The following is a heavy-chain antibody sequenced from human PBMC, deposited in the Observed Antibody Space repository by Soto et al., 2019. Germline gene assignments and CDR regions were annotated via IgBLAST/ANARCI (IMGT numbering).Heavy chain of an antibody. Sequence: SVKVSCKASGGTFSSYAISWVRQAPGQGLEWMGGIIPIFGTANYAQKFQGRVTITADESTSTAYVELSSLRSEDTAVYYCARVGMIAARPFGMDVWGQGTTVTVSS. CDR2: IIPIFGTA. D-gene: IGHD6-6*01. J-gene: IGHJ6*02. CDR1: GGTFSSYA. V-gene: IGHV1-69*13. CDR3: ARVGMIAARPFGMDV.